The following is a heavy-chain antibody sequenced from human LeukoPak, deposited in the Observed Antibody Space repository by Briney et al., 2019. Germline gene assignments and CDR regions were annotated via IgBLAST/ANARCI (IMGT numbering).Heavy chain of an antibody. CDR2: ISSSSSYI. CDR1: GFTFSDYS. J-gene: IGHJ4*02. Sequence: GGSLRLSCAASGFTFSDYSMNWVRQAPGKGLEWVSSISSSSSYIYYADSMKGRFTISRDNAKNSLYLQMNSLRAEDTAVYYCARAPHEYSSSYYLDCWGQGTLVTVSS. V-gene: IGHV3-21*01. D-gene: IGHD6-6*01. CDR3: ARAPHEYSSSYYLDC.